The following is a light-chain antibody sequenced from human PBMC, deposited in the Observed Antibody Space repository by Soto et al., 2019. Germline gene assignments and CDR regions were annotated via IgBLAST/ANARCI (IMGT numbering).Light chain of an antibody. J-gene: IGKJ2*01. CDR2: KVS. CDR3: MQGTHWPPYT. V-gene: IGKV2-30*01. CDR1: QSLAYSDGNTY. Sequence: DVVMTQSPLSLPVTLGQPASISCRSSQSLAYSDGNTYLNWFQQRPGQSPRRLIYKVSNRDSGVPARFSGRASGTDFTLKISRVEAEDVGVYYCMQGTHWPPYTFGQGTKLEIK.